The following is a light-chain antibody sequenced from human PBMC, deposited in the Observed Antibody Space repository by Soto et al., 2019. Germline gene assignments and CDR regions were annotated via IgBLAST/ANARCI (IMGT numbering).Light chain of an antibody. CDR2: EGS. CDR1: SSDVGSYNG. Sequence: QSVLTQPPSVSGSPGQSVTISCTGTSSDVGSYNGVSWYQQPPGTAPKLIIYEGSTRPSGIPERFSGSKSGNTASLTITVLEGEDEADYYCNSYTISGTYVFGTGTKLTVL. V-gene: IGLV2-18*02. J-gene: IGLJ1*01. CDR3: NSYTISGTYV.